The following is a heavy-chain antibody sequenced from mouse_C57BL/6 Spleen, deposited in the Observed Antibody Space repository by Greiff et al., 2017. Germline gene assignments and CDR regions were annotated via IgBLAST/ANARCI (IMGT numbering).Heavy chain of an antibody. J-gene: IGHJ4*01. D-gene: IGHD1-1*01. CDR2: INPNNGGT. CDR3: ARRVLLGYAMDY. V-gene: IGHV1-26*01. Sequence: EVQLQQSGPELVKPGASVKISRKASGYTFTDYYMNWVKQSHGKSLEWIGDINPNNGGTSYNQKFKGKATLTVDKSSSTAYMELRSLTSEDSAVYYCARRVLLGYAMDYWGQGTSVTVSS. CDR1: GYTFTDYY.